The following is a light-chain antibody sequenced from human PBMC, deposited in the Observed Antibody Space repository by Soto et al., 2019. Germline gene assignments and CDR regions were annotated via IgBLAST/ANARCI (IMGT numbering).Light chain of an antibody. Sequence: NFMLTQPHSVSESPGKTVIISCTRGVGGIAYNSVQWYQQRPGSAPTTVIYDNNQRPSGVPDRFSGSTDGSSNSASLTISGLQTEDEADYYCQSYDSNTVIFGGGTKLTVL. CDR3: QSYDSNTVI. CDR2: DNN. J-gene: IGLJ2*01. V-gene: IGLV6-57*04. CDR1: VGGIAYNS.